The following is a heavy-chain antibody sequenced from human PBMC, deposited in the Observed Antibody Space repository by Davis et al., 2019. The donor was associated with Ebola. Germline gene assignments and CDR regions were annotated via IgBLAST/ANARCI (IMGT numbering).Heavy chain of an antibody. D-gene: IGHD3-22*01. CDR1: GFTFSSYA. V-gene: IGHV3-30*04. CDR2: ISYDGSNK. J-gene: IGHJ3*02. Sequence: GESLKISCAASGFTFSSYAMHWVRQAPGKGLEWVAVISYDGSNKYYADSVKGRFTISRDNSKNTLYLQMNSLRAEDTAVYYCARSFIGPTYYYDSSGYYPNDAFDIWGQGTMVTVSS. CDR3: ARSFIGPTYYYDSSGYYPNDAFDI.